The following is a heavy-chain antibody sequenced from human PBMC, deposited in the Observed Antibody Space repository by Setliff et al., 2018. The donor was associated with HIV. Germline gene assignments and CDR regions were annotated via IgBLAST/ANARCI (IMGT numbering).Heavy chain of an antibody. CDR2: IYPDDSDA. J-gene: IGHJ4*02. CDR1: GYSFSTYW. V-gene: IGHV5-51*01. Sequence: PGESLKISCKGSGYSFSTYWIAWVRQMPGRGLEVMGLIYPDDSDARYNPSFQGQVTTSADKSISTAYLQWSSLKASDSAIFYCARNHLNYASGNTKTSGAYYFDSWGQGTLVTVSS. CDR3: ARNHLNYASGNTKTSGAYYFDS. D-gene: IGHD3-10*01.